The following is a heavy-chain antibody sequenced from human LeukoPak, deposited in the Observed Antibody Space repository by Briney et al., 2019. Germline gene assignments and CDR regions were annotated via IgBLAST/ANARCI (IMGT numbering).Heavy chain of an antibody. V-gene: IGHV3-23*01. CDR2: VAGSGFST. Sequence: PGGSLRLSCAASGFTFGDYVMTWVRQAPGKGLQWVSAVAGSGFSTYYTDSVRGRFTISRDNSKSTLYLQMNSLRAEDTAVYYCAKQYYYDSSGYIGILDYWGQGTLVTVSS. CDR1: GFTFGDYV. D-gene: IGHD3-22*01. J-gene: IGHJ4*02. CDR3: AKQYYYDSSGYIGILDY.